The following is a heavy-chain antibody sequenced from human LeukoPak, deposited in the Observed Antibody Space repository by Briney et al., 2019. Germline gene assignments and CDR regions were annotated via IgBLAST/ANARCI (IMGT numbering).Heavy chain of an antibody. CDR2: INHSGGT. J-gene: IGHJ4*02. CDR1: GGSFSGYS. D-gene: IGHD3-10*01. Sequence: PSETLSLTCAVYGGSFSGYSWNWIRQPPVKGLEWIGEINHSGGTNYNPSLKSRVTISVDTSKNQFFLRLTSVTAADAAVYYCARDQSFYDSGSPYRPGDYFDFWGQGTIVTVSS. V-gene: IGHV4-34*01. CDR3: ARDQSFYDSGSPYRPGDYFDF.